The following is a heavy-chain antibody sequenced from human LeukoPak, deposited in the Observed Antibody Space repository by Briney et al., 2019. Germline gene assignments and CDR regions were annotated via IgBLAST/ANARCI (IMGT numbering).Heavy chain of an antibody. CDR1: GGSISSYY. CDR2: IYYSGST. D-gene: IGHD3-22*01. V-gene: IGHV4-59*01. Sequence: SETLSLTCTVSGGSISSYYWSWIRQPPGKGLEWIGYIYYSGSTNYSPSLKSRVTISVDTSKNQFSLKLSSVTAADTAVYYCARDRYDSSILDYWGQGTLVTVSP. CDR3: ARDRYDSSILDY. J-gene: IGHJ4*02.